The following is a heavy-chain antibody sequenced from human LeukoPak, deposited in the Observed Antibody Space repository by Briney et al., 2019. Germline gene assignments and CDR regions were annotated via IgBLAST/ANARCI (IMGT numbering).Heavy chain of an antibody. D-gene: IGHD6-19*01. Sequence: GGSLRLSCVASVFTFSSHCMHWDRHAPGNGLEWVSSIRSSSSYIYYADSVKGRCTTTRDNAKKSLYLQTNSLRAEDTAVYYSARYGVKQWLETPYFDYWGQGTLVTVSA. V-gene: IGHV3-21*01. J-gene: IGHJ4*02. CDR3: ARYGVKQWLETPYFDY. CDR2: IRSSSSYI. CDR1: VFTFSSHC.